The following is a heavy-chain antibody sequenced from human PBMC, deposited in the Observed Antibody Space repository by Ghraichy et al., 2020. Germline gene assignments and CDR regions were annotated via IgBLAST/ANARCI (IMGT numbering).Heavy chain of an antibody. J-gene: IGHJ2*01. V-gene: IGHV3-7*01. CDR2: IKQDGTER. D-gene: IGHD2-2*01. CDR3: ARGSSSTGYWYFDL. CDR1: EFTFNTYF. Sequence: GGSLRLSCVASEFTFNTYFMSWVRQAPGKGLEWVAKIKQDGTERSYVDSVKGRFTISRDNAKNSLYLQMNSLRAEDTAVYYCARGSSSTGYWYFDLWGRGTLVTVSS.